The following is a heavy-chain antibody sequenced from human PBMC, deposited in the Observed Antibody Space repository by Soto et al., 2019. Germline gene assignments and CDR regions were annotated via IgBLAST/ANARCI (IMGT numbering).Heavy chain of an antibody. D-gene: IGHD2-2*01. CDR2: ASYDGSNT. Sequence: GGSLRLSCAASGFTFSDFGMHWVRQAPGKGLEWVAVASYDGSNTFYADSVQGRFTISRDNSKHTVYLQMNGLRVEDTAVYFCAKGGALVPAAILDYWGQGTLVTVSS. CDR3: AKGGALVPAAILDY. CDR1: GFTFSDFG. V-gene: IGHV3-30*18. J-gene: IGHJ4*02.